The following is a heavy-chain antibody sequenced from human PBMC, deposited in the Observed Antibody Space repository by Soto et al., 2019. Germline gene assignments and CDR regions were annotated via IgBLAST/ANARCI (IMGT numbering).Heavy chain of an antibody. D-gene: IGHD1-26*01. CDR2: IYWDDSK. V-gene: IGHV2-5*02. Sequence: QITLKESGPTLVKPTQTITLTCTFSGFSLPTDRVGVGWIRQPPGKALEWLAVIYWDDSKTYRPSLKSRLTITKDTSKNKVALTMTDMDPVDTATYYCAYAYGGRSLYWGPGTLVTVSS. J-gene: IGHJ4*02. CDR1: GFSLPTDRVG. CDR3: AYAYGGRSLY.